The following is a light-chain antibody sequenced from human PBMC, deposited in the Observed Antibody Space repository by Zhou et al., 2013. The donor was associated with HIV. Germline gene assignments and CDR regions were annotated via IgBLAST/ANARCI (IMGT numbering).Light chain of an antibody. J-gene: IGKJ1*01. CDR2: KAS. CDR3: QQSYSTPWT. V-gene: IGKV1-39*01. CDR1: QSISSW. Sequence: DIQMTQSPSSLSASVGDRVTITCRASQSISSWLAWYQQKPGKVPKLLIYKASSLQSGVPSRFSGGGSGTDFTLTISNLQPEDFATYYCQQSYSTPWTFGQGTKVEIK.